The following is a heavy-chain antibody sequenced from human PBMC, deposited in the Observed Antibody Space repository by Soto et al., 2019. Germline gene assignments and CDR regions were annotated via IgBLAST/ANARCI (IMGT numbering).Heavy chain of an antibody. Sequence: QVQLVQSGAEVKKPGSSVKVSCKASGGTFSSYAISWVRQAPGQGLEWMGGIIPIFGTANYAQKFQGRVTITADESTSTAYMELSSLRSEDTAVYYCSSTNYYDSSGYYSRGKRVDYWGQGTLVTVSS. V-gene: IGHV1-69*01. D-gene: IGHD3-22*01. CDR1: GGTFSSYA. J-gene: IGHJ4*02. CDR3: SSTNYYDSSGYYSRGKRVDY. CDR2: IIPIFGTA.